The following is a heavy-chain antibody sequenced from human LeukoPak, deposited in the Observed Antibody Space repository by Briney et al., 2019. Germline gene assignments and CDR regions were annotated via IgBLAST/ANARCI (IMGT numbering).Heavy chain of an antibody. D-gene: IGHD2-15*01. V-gene: IGHV3-21*01. J-gene: IGHJ4*02. Sequence: GGSLRLSCAASGFTFSSYSMNWVRQAPGKGLEWVSSISSSSSYIHYADSVKGRFTISRDNAKNSLYLQMNSLRAEDTAVYYCARDSCSGGSCSHPFDYWGQGTLVTVSS. CDR2: ISSSSSYI. CDR1: GFTFSSYS. CDR3: ARDSCSGGSCSHPFDY.